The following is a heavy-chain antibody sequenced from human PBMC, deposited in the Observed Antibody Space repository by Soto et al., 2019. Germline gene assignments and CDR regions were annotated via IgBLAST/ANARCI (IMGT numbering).Heavy chain of an antibody. CDR2: IYSSGSA. CDR3: ATIVGANDY. J-gene: IGHJ4*02. D-gene: IGHD1-26*01. CDR1: RVSIYTYS. V-gene: IGHV4-4*07. Sequence: PSETLSLTXTVSRVSIYTYSWTWIRQPAGKGLQWIGHIYSSGSANYSPSLKSRVSMSVDSSKNQISLKLSSVTAADTAVYYCATIVGANDYWGQGTLVTVSS.